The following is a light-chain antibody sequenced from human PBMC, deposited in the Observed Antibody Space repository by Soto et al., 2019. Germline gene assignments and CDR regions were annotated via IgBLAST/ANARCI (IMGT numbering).Light chain of an antibody. J-gene: IGKJ3*01. CDR1: QSVTSSC. Sequence: EIVLTQSPATLSLSPGERATLSCTASQSVTSSCLAWYQRKPGQAPRLLIHTTSTRATDIPDRFSGSGSGTDFTLTISRLQPEDFAVYYCQQCGSSPLFSFGHGTRVDI. CDR3: QQCGSSPLFS. V-gene: IGKV3-20*01. CDR2: TTS.